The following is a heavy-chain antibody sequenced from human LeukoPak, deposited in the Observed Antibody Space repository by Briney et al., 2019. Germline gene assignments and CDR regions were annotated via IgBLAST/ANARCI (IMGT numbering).Heavy chain of an antibody. CDR3: AKESYSSSWYGDY. Sequence: GGSLRLSCAASGFTFSSYGMHWFRQAPGKGLEWVAFIRYDGSNKYYADSVKGRFTISRDDSKNTLYLQMNSLRAEDTAVYYCAKESYSSSWYGDYWGQGTLVTVSS. D-gene: IGHD6-13*01. CDR1: GFTFSSYG. J-gene: IGHJ4*02. V-gene: IGHV3-30*02. CDR2: IRYDGSNK.